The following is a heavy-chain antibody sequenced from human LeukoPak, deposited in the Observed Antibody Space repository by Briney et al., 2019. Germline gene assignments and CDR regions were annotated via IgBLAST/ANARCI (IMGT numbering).Heavy chain of an antibody. D-gene: IGHD3-10*01. CDR3: ASSPESSGDY. CDR2: IKEDGSEK. J-gene: IGHJ4*02. Sequence: GGSLRLSCAASGFTFSDYYMSWIRQAPGKGLEWVANIKEDGSEKYYLDSVKGLFTISRDNAKNSLYLQMNFLRAEDTAVYYCASSPESSGDYWGRGTLVTVSS. CDR1: GFTFSDYY. V-gene: IGHV3-7*01.